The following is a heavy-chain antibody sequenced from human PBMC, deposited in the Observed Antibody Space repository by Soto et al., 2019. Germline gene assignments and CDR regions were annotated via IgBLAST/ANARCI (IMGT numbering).Heavy chain of an antibody. V-gene: IGHV3-30-3*01. J-gene: IGHJ6*02. Sequence: QVQLVESGGGVVQPGRSLRLSCAASGFTFSSYAMHWVRQAPGKGLEWVAVISYDGSNKYYADSVKGRFTISRDNSKNTLYLQINSLRAEDTAVYYCARSGSFRTNMDVWGQGTTVTVSS. CDR1: GFTFSSYA. D-gene: IGHD6-6*01. CDR3: ARSGSFRTNMDV. CDR2: ISYDGSNK.